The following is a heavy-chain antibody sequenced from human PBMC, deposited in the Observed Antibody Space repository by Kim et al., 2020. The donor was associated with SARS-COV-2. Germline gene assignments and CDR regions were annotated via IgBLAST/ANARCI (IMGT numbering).Heavy chain of an antibody. J-gene: IGHJ5*02. Sequence: ASVKVSCQASGYTFTSYGISWVRQAPGQGLEWMGWISAYNGNTNYAQKLHGRVTMTTDTSTSTDYMELRSLRSDDTAVYYCERVVELGLGWFDPWGQGTLVTVSS. CDR3: ERVVELGLGWFDP. CDR2: ISAYNGNT. CDR1: GYTFTSYG. V-gene: IGHV1-18*04. D-gene: IGHD7-27*01.